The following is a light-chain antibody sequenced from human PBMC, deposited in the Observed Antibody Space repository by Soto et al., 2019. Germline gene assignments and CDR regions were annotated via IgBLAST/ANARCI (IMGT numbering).Light chain of an antibody. CDR3: SPYKSSRTLYV. Sequence: QSALAQPASVSGSPGQSITISCTGTSSDVGGYNYVSWYQQHPGKAPKLMIYEVSNRPSGVSNRFSGSKSGNTASLTISGLQAEDEADYYCSPYKSSRTLYVFGTGTKVTVL. V-gene: IGLV2-14*01. CDR1: SSDVGGYNY. J-gene: IGLJ1*01. CDR2: EVS.